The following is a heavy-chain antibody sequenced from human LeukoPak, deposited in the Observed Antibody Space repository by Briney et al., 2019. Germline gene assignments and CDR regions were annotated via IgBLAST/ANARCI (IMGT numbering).Heavy chain of an antibody. CDR3: ARGSTASGYGLFDF. CDR1: GFTFSSYA. V-gene: IGHV3-30-3*01. D-gene: IGHD5-12*01. J-gene: IGHJ4*02. CDR2: ISYDGSNK. Sequence: GGSLRLSCAASGFTFSSYAMHWVRQAPGKGLEWVAVISYDGSNKYYADSVKGRFTISRDNSKNTLYLQMNSLRAEDTAVYYCARGSTASGYGLFDFWGQGTLVTVSS.